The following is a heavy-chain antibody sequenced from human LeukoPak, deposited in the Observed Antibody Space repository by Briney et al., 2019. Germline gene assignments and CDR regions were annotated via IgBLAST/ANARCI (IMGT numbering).Heavy chain of an antibody. V-gene: IGHV4-59*01. CDR3: ARENIRSAGGAFDI. CDR1: GGSISSYY. D-gene: IGHD3-3*01. J-gene: IGHJ3*02. CDR2: IYYSANT. Sequence: SETLSLTCTVSGGSISSYYWSWIRQPPGKGLEWIGYIYYSANTNYNPSLKSRVTISLDTSKNQFSLKLSSVTAADTAVYYCARENIRSAGGAFDIWGQGTMVTVSS.